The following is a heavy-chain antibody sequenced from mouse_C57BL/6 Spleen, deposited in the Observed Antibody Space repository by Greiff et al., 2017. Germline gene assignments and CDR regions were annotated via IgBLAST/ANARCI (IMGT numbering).Heavy chain of an antibody. J-gene: IGHJ4*01. CDR1: GFTFSDYG. D-gene: IGHD2-4*01. CDR3: ARDYDGGYAMDY. V-gene: IGHV5-17*01. Sequence: EVMLVESGGGLVKPGGSLKLSCAASGFTFSDYGMHWVRQAPGKGLEWVAYISSGSSTIYYADTVKGRFTISRDNAKNTLFLQMSSLRSEDTAVYCCARDYDGGYAMDYWGQGTSVTVSS. CDR2: ISSGSSTI.